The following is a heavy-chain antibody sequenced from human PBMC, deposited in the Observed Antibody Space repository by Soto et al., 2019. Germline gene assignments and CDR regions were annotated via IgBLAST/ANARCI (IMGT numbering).Heavy chain of an antibody. CDR1: GFTFGTFG. J-gene: IGHJ4*02. CDR3: ARDRWIVSTITTFDY. CDR2: IWYDGRKE. Sequence: LGGSLRLSCSASGFTFGTFGMHWVRQAPGKGLEWVALIWYDGRKEDYADSVKGRFTISRDNSKNTLYLQMNSLRADDTAVYYCARDRWIVSTITTFDYWGQGT. D-gene: IGHD5-12*01. V-gene: IGHV3-33*01.